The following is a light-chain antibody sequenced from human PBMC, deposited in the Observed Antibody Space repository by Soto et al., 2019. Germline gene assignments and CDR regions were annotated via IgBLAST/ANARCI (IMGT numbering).Light chain of an antibody. J-gene: IGKJ4*01. CDR3: QRYNNWPLT. CDR2: DTS. V-gene: IGKV3-15*01. CDR1: QGIGST. Sequence: EIIMTQSPATLSVSPGEGATLSCRASQGIGSTLAWYQHKPGQTPRLLIYDTSTRATGVPARFSGSRSGTEFTLPINSPQSEDFAVYYCQRYNNWPLTFGGGTKVDIK.